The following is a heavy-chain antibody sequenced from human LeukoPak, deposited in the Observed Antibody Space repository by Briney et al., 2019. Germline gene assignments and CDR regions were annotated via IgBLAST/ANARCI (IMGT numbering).Heavy chain of an antibody. CDR1: GGSISSGGYY. CDR3: ARGINYDYVWGSYRRLYFDY. D-gene: IGHD3-16*02. Sequence: SETLSLTCTVSGGSISSGGYYWSWIRQHPGKGLEWIGYIYYSGSTYYNPSLKSRVTISVDTSENQFSLKLSSVTAADTAVYYCARGINYDYVWGSYRRLYFDYWGQGTLVTVSS. V-gene: IGHV4-31*03. J-gene: IGHJ4*02. CDR2: IYYSGST.